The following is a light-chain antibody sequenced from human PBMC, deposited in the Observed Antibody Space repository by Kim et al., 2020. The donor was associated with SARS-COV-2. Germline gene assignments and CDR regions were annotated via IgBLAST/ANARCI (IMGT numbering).Light chain of an antibody. J-gene: IGLJ3*02. Sequence: QSALTQAASVSGSPGQSITISCTGTSDDIGNKNYVSWYQQYPGEAPKLLIFDVTKRPSGLSNRFSGSKSGNTAFLTISGLQAEDESHYFCSSYTTSNTWVFGGEAKVTVL. CDR2: DVT. CDR1: SDDIGNKNY. CDR3: SSYTTSNTWV. V-gene: IGLV2-14*03.